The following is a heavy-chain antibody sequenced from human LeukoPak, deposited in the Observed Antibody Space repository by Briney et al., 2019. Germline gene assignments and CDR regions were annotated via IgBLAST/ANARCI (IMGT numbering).Heavy chain of an antibody. V-gene: IGHV4-4*02. CDR3: ARGPGREEDWFDP. Sequence: PSETLSLTCAVSGGSISSSNWWSWVRQPPGKGLEWIGEIYHSGSTNYNPSLKSRVTISVDKSKNQFSLKLSSVTAADTAVYYCARGPGREEDWFDPWGQGTLVTASS. CDR1: GGSISSSNW. CDR2: IYHSGST. J-gene: IGHJ5*02. D-gene: IGHD3-10*01.